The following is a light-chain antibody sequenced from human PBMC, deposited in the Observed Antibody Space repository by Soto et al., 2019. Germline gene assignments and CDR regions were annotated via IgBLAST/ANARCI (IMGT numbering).Light chain of an antibody. Sequence: QSALTQPASVSGSPGQSITISCTGTNNDVGGYNYVSWHQQHPGKAPNLLIYEVSKRPSGVSDRFSGSKSGNTASLTISGLQAEDEADYYCSSYTSSISWVFGGGTKLTVL. J-gene: IGLJ3*02. CDR2: EVS. V-gene: IGLV2-14*01. CDR1: NNDVGGYNY. CDR3: SSYTSSISWV.